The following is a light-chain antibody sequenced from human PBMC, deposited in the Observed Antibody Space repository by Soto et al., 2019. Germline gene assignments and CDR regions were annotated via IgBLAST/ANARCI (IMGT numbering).Light chain of an antibody. V-gene: IGKV3-15*01. Sequence: ETVMTQSPATLSVSPGERATLSCRASQSVTRNLAWYQQKPGQSPRLLIYGASTRATGIPPRFSGSGSGTDFTLTISSLQPEDVATYYCQKCKIAPFTFGGGTKVDIK. J-gene: IGKJ4*01. CDR1: QSVTRN. CDR3: QKCKIAPFT. CDR2: GAS.